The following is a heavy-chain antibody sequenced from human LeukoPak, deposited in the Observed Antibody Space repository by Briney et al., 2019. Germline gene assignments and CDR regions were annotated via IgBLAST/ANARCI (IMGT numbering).Heavy chain of an antibody. CDR3: ARGSSGSYSDYYYYMDV. D-gene: IGHD3-10*01. CDR2: ISDYTGNT. CDR1: GYTFTSYV. V-gene: IGHV1-18*01. Sequence: ASVKVSCKASGYTFTSYVITWVRQAPGRGLEWMGWISDYTGNTNYAQRLQGRVTMTTDTSTSTAYMELSSLRSEDTAVYYCARGSSGSYSDYYYYMDVWGKGTTVTVSS. J-gene: IGHJ6*03.